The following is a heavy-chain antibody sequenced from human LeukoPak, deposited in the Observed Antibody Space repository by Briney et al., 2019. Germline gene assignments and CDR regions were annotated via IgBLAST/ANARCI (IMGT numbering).Heavy chain of an antibody. J-gene: IGHJ4*02. D-gene: IGHD6-13*01. CDR2: INHSGST. CDR3: ARDLKQQGHFDY. V-gene: IGHV4-34*01. CDR1: GGSFSGYY. Sequence: SETLSLTCAVYGGSFSGYYWSWIRQPPGKGLEWIGEINHSGSTNYNPSLKSRVTISVDTSKNQFSLKLSSVTAADTAVYYCARDLKQQGHFDYWGQGTLVTVSS.